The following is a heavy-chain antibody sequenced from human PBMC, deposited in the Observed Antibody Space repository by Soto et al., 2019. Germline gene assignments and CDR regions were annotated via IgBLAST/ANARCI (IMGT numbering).Heavy chain of an antibody. CDR1: GGTFSSYA. D-gene: IGHD3-10*01. Sequence: QVQLVQSGAEVKKPGSSVKVSCKASGGTFSSYAISWVRQAPGQGLEWMGGIIPIFGTADYAQKFQGRVTITADESTSTAYMELSSLRSEDTAVYYCASERLITMVRGVRAGAFDIWGQWTMVTVSS. CDR2: IIPIFGTA. J-gene: IGHJ3*02. V-gene: IGHV1-69*01. CDR3: ASERLITMVRGVRAGAFDI.